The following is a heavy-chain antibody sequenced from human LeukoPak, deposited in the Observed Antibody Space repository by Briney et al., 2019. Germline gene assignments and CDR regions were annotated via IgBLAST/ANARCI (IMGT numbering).Heavy chain of an antibody. CDR2: IKSKTDGGTT. D-gene: IGHD5-18*01. Sequence: GGSLRLSCAASGFTFSNAWMNWVRQAPGKGLEWVGRIKSKTDGGTTDYAAPVKGRFAISRDDSKNTLYLQMNSLKTEDTAVYYCASKRGYSYGLDYWGQGTLVTVSS. CDR1: GFTFSNAW. V-gene: IGHV3-15*07. J-gene: IGHJ4*02. CDR3: ASKRGYSYGLDY.